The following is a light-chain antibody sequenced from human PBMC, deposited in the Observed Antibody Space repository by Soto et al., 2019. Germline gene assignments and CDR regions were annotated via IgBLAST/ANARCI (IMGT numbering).Light chain of an antibody. CDR1: SRDVGGYHY. V-gene: IGLV2-8*01. J-gene: IGLJ1*01. Sequence: QSALTQPPSASGSPGQSVTISCTGTSRDVGGYHYVSWYQQNPVKVPKLRIYEVHKRPSGVPDRFSCSKSGNTAYLTVSGLQAEDESDYYCTSYAGGNNVFGTGTKLTVL. CDR2: EVH. CDR3: TSYAGGNNV.